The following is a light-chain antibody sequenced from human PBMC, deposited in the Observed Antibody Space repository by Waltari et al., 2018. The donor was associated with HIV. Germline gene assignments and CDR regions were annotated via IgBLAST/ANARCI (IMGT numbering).Light chain of an antibody. CDR2: KDS. CDR1: ALPNTY. V-gene: IGLV3-25*03. J-gene: IGLJ3*02. Sequence: SYELTQPPSVSVSPGQTARITCSGDALPNTYAYWHQQKPGQAPLLMIYKDSQRPSGIPERFSGSTSGTTVTLTISGVQAEDEADYYCQSADISDYYLVLFGGGTKLTVL. CDR3: QSADISDYYLVL.